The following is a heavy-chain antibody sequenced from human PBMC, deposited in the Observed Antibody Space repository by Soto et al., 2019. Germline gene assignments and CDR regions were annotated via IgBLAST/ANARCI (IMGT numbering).Heavy chain of an antibody. J-gene: IGHJ4*02. CDR2: ISCDGGST. D-gene: IGHD3-22*01. CDR1: GFTFDDYT. V-gene: IGHV3-43*01. Sequence: EVQLVESGGVVVQPGGSLRLSCAASGFTFDDYTMHWVRQAPGKGLEWVSLISCDGGSTYYADYVKGRFTISRDNSKNSLYLQMNSLRTEDTALYYCAKDLYDSIGYSHFDYWGQGTLVTVS. CDR3: AKDLYDSIGYSHFDY.